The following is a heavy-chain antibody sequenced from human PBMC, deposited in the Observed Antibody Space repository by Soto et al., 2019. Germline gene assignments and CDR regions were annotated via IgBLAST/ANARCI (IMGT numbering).Heavy chain of an antibody. CDR3: AKDQQWLVQIPYDAFDI. D-gene: IGHD6-19*01. CDR2: ISYDGSNK. J-gene: IGHJ3*02. CDR1: GFTFSSYG. Sequence: VGSLRLSCAASGFTFSSYGMHWVRQAPGKGLEWVAVISYDGSNKYYADSVKGRFTISRDNSKNTLYLQMNSLRAEDTAVYYCAKDQQWLVQIPYDAFDIWGQGTMVTVSS. V-gene: IGHV3-30*18.